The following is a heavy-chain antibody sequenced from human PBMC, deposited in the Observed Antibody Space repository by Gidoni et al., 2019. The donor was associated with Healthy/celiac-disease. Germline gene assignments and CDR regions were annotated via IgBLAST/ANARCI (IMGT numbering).Heavy chain of an antibody. J-gene: IGHJ4*02. CDR1: GATSSSYA. V-gene: IGHV1-69*01. D-gene: IGHD4-17*01. CDR2: IIPIFGTA. Sequence: QVQLVQSGAEGKKPGSSVKVSSKPSGATSSSYAISWVRQAPGQGLEWMGGIIPIFGTANYAQKFQGRVTITADESTSTAYMELSSLRSEDTAVYYCARETYGDYYGYFDYWGQGTLVTVSS. CDR3: ARETYGDYYGYFDY.